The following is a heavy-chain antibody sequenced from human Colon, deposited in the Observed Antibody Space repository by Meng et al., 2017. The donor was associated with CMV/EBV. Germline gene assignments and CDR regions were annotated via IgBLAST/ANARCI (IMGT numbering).Heavy chain of an antibody. Sequence: QAPRQESVPGLVKPSDPLSLTFTVSVGPNSTYYGGWIRPPAGEGLEWLVRISTNRITDYNPSLNSRATIWLDTSNNQFSLKLTSVTAADTAVYYCVRGGYSGTQTGGVQEYWGQGTLVTVSS. CDR1: VGPNSTYY. J-gene: IGHJ4*02. V-gene: IGHV4-4*07. CDR3: VRGGYSGTQTGGVQEY. D-gene: IGHD5-12*01. CDR2: ISTNRIT.